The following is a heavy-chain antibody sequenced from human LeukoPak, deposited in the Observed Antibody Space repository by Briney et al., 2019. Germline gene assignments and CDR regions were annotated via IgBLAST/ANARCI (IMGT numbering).Heavy chain of an antibody. Sequence: GGSLRLSCAASGFTFSNYWMHWVRQAPGKGLEWVSSVSSSSSYIYYADSVKGRFTISRDNAKNSLYLQMNSLRAEDTAVYYCARGRWGLLHQRAFDIWGQGTMVTVSS. D-gene: IGHD1-26*01. V-gene: IGHV3-21*01. CDR1: GFTFSNYW. CDR2: VSSSSSYI. J-gene: IGHJ3*02. CDR3: ARGRWGLLHQRAFDI.